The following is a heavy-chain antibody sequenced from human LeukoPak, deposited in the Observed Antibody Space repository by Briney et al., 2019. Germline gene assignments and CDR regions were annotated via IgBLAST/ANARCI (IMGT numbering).Heavy chain of an antibody. CDR2: ISGSGGST. CDR1: GLTFSSYA. D-gene: IGHD3-22*01. Sequence: GGSLRLSCAASGLTFSSYAMNWVRQAPGKGLEWVSAISGSGGSTYYADSVKGRFTISRDNSKNTLYLQMNSLRAEDTAVYYCAKDYYYDSSGYYYFDYWGQGTLVTVSS. CDR3: AKDYYYDSSGYYYFDY. J-gene: IGHJ4*02. V-gene: IGHV3-23*01.